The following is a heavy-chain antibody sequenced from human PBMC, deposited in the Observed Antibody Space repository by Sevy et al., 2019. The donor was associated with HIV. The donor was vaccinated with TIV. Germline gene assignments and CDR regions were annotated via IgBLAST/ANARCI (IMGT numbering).Heavy chain of an antibody. CDR2: ISSDGSSE. J-gene: IGHJ6*02. V-gene: IGHV3-30*04. CDR1: GFTFNIYV. Sequence: GGSLRLSCAASGFTFNIYVIHWVRQAPSKGLEWVAVISSDGSSEYYADSVKGRFTISRDNSKNTLYLQMNSLRAEDTAVYYCARDLPSAVTLPFYYYGLHVWGQGTTVTVSS. CDR3: ARDLPSAVTLPFYYYGLHV. D-gene: IGHD4-17*01.